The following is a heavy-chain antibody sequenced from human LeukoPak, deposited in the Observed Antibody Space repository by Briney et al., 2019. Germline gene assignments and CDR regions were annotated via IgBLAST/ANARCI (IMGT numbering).Heavy chain of an antibody. Sequence: SDTLSLTCSVSGASISTNNYYWGWIRQPPGKGLEWIGEINHSGSTNYNPSPKSRVTISVDTSKNQFSLKLSSVTAADTAVYYCARTPDGYKSYYFDYWGQGTLVTVSS. CDR3: ARTPDGYKSYYFDY. J-gene: IGHJ4*02. CDR2: INHSGST. D-gene: IGHD5-24*01. CDR1: GASISTNNYY. V-gene: IGHV4-39*07.